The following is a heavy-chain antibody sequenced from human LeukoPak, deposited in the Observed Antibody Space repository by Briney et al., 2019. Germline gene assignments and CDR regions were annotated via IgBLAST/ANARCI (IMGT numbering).Heavy chain of an antibody. CDR3: AKGSTTSGYYFDS. CDR2: IVGSGGIT. D-gene: IGHD2/OR15-2a*01. CDR1: GFTFSTYA. J-gene: IGHJ4*02. Sequence: GGSLRLSCAATGFTFSTYAMGWVRQAPGKGLEWVSAIVGSGGITYYADSVKGRFTISGDNSRNTVYLQMNSLRAEDTAVYFCAKGSTTSGYYFDSWGQGTLVTVSS. V-gene: IGHV3-23*01.